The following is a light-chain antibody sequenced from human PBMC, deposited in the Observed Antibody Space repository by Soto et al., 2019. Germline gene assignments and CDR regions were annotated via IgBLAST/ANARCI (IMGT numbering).Light chain of an antibody. Sequence: QSALTQPASVSGSPGQSITISCTGTNSDVGSYNLVSWYQQHPGKAPKIMVYEGSKRPSGVSHRFSGSKSGNTASLTISGLQDEDEADYYCCSYADGSNSVLFGGGTKLTVL. J-gene: IGLJ3*02. CDR3: CSYADGSNSVL. CDR1: NSDVGSYNL. CDR2: EGS. V-gene: IGLV2-23*01.